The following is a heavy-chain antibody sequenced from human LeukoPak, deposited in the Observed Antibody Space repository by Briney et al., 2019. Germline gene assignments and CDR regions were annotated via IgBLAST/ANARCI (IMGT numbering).Heavy chain of an antibody. CDR3: ARSGRNYYDSSGYYVY. CDR2: INPSGGST. J-gene: IGHJ4*02. CDR1: GYTFTSYY. Sequence: ASVKVSCKASGYTFTSYYMHWVRQAPGQGLEWMGIINPSGGSTSYAQKFQGRVTMTRDTSTSTVYMELSSLRSEDTAVYYCARSGRNYYDSSGYYVYWGQGTLVTASS. D-gene: IGHD3-22*01. V-gene: IGHV1-46*01.